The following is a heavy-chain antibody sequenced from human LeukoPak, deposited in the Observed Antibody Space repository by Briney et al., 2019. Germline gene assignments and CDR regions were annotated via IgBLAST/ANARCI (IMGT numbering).Heavy chain of an antibody. CDR3: ARVSMIVVVITAFDAFDI. D-gene: IGHD3-22*01. Sequence: SSETLSLTCAVYGGSFSGYYWSWIRQPPGKGLEWIGEINHSGSTNYNPSLKSRVTISVDTSKNQFSLKLSSVTAADTAVYYCARVSMIVVVITAFDAFDIWGQGTMVTVSS. CDR1: GGSFSGYY. CDR2: INHSGST. V-gene: IGHV4-34*01. J-gene: IGHJ3*02.